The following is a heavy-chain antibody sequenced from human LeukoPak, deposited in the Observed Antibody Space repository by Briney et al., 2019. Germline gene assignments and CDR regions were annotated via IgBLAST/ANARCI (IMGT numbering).Heavy chain of an antibody. D-gene: IGHD3-3*01. CDR3: AKVRSSDFWSDYPNWFDP. V-gene: IGHV3-23*01. CDR1: GFTFSNYA. CDR2: ISGSGGRT. J-gene: IGHJ5*02. Sequence: GGSLRLSCAASGFTFSNYAMSWVRQAPGKGLEWVSAISGSGGRTYYVRSVEGRFTISRDNSKNTLYLQMSSLRAEDTAVYYCAKVRSSDFWSDYPNWFDPWGQGTLVTVSS.